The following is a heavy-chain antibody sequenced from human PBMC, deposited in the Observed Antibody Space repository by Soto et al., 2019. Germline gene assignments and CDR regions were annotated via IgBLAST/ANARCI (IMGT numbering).Heavy chain of an antibody. CDR1: GFTFSSYG. D-gene: IGHD6-13*01. CDR2: ISYDGSNK. V-gene: IGHV3-30*18. J-gene: IGHJ6*02. CDR3: AKDVAAAGTYYYYYGMDV. Sequence: QVQLVESGGGVVQPGRSLRLSCAASGFTFSSYGMHWVRQAPGKGLEWVAVISYDGSNKYYADSVKGRFTISRDNSKNTLYLQMNRLRAEDTAVYYCAKDVAAAGTYYYYYGMDVWGQGTTVTVSS.